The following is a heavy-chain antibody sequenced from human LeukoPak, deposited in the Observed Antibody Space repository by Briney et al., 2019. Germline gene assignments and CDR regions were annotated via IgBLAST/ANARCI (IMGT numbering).Heavy chain of an antibody. CDR2: INHAGNT. CDR3: VRQRGNCAGTSCYGGGIDP. CDR1: GGFLSLYL. D-gene: IGHD2-2*01. V-gene: IGHV4-34*01. J-gene: IGHJ5*02. Sequence: PSETVSLTCAVYGGFLSLYLWNWVRQSPGKPLEYLGEINHAGNTNYNPSLKTRVLLSVDKSKNQFSLRMTSVTAADTAVYYCVRQRGNCAGTSCYGGGIDPWGQGILVTVSS.